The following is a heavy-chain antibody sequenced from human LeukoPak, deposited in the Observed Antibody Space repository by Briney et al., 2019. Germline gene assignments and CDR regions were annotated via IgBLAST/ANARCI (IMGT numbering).Heavy chain of an antibody. J-gene: IGHJ2*01. CDR3: ATPGIAELVWYFDL. V-gene: IGHV4-30-4*08. CDR2: IYYSGST. CDR1: GGSISSGDYY. Sequence: PSETLSLTCTVPGGSISSGDYYWSWIRQPPGKGLEWIGYIYYSGSTYYNPSLKSRVTISVDTSKNQFSLKLSSVTAADTAVYYCATPGIAELVWYFDLWGRGTLVTVSS. D-gene: IGHD6-13*01.